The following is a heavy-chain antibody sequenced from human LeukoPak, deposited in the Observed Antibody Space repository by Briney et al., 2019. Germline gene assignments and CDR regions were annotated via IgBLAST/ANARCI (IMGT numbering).Heavy chain of an antibody. D-gene: IGHD6-19*01. CDR1: GYDFSTYG. J-gene: IGHJ4*02. V-gene: IGHV1-18*01. CDR2: IRPSNGNR. CDR3: ARAFSASKSCDY. Sequence: GASVKVSCRTSGYDFSTYGITWVRQAPGQGLEYMGWIRPSNGNRNHAQKVQDRVTLTTDTSTSTVYMELRSLRSDDTAVYYCARAFSASKSCDYWGQGTLVTVSS.